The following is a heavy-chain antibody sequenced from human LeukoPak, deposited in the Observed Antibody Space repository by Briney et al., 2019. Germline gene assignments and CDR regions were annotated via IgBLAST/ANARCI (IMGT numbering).Heavy chain of an antibody. D-gene: IGHD2-2*02. CDR1: GFTVSSNY. CDR2: MYSGGST. V-gene: IGHV3-66*01. CDR3: ARIHRCSSTSCYTYYGMDV. Sequence: SGGSLRLSCAASGFTVSSNYMSWVREAPGKGLEGVSVMYSGGSTYYADSVKGRFTISRDNSKNTRYVQMNRLRAQDTAVYYCARIHRCSSTSCYTYYGMDVWGQGTTVTVSS. J-gene: IGHJ6*02.